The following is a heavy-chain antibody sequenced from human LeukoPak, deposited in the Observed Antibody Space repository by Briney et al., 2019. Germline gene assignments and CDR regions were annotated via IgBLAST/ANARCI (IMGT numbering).Heavy chain of an antibody. D-gene: IGHD5-24*01. Sequence: PGRSLRLSCAASGFTFDDYAMHWVRQAPGKGLEWVSGISRNSGSIGYADSVKGRFTISRDNAKNSLYLQMNSLRAEDMALYYCAKGGGGWLHISRFDPWGQGTLVTVSS. CDR3: AKGGGGWLHISRFDP. V-gene: IGHV3-9*03. CDR1: GFTFDDYA. CDR2: ISRNSGSI. J-gene: IGHJ5*02.